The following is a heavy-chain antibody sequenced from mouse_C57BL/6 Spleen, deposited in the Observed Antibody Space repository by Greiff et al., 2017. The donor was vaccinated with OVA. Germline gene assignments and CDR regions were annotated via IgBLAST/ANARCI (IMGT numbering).Heavy chain of an antibody. V-gene: IGHV1-54*01. CDR3: ARYYGSSGWYVDV. CDR2: INPGSGGT. D-gene: IGHD1-1*01. Sequence: VQLQESGAELVRPGTSVKVSCKASGYAFTNYLIEWVKQRPGQGLEWIGVINPGSGGTNYNEKFKGKATLTADKSSSTAYMQLSSLTSEDSAVYFCARYYGSSGWYVDVWGTGTTVTVSS. J-gene: IGHJ1*03. CDR1: GYAFTNYL.